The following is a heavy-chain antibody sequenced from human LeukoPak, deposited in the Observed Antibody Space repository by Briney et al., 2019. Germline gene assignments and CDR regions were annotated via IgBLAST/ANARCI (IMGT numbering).Heavy chain of an antibody. V-gene: IGHV3-48*02. Sequence: GGSLRLSCAASGFTFSSYSMNWVRQAPGKGLEWVSYISGSSSTIYYADSVKGRFTISRDNAKNSLYLQMNSLRDEDTAVYYCARGGSSWYRGENWFDPWGQGTLVTVSS. CDR3: ARGGSSWYRGENWFDP. J-gene: IGHJ5*02. CDR2: ISGSSSTI. CDR1: GFTFSSYS. D-gene: IGHD6-13*01.